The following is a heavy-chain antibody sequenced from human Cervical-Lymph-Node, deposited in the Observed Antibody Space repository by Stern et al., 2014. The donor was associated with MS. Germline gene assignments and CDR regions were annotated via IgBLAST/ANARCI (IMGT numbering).Heavy chain of an antibody. V-gene: IGHV5-51*01. CDR1: GYSFTIYY. J-gene: IGHJ4*02. Sequence: VQLVQSGAEVKKPGASLKISCKPSGYSFTIYYIAWVRQMPGKGLDWMGVIYPYDSDTTYSPSFQGQVTISADKSITTAYLQWSSLRASDTAMYYCARHVQGFDYWGQGTLVTVSS. CDR3: ARHVQGFDY. CDR2: IYPYDSDT.